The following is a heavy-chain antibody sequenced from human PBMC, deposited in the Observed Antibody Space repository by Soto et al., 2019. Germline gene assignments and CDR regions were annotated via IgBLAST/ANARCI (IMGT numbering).Heavy chain of an antibody. CDR2: MNPNSGNT. D-gene: IGHD6-6*01. Sequence: ASVKVSFKASGYTFTSYDINWVRQATGQGLEWMGWMNPNSGNTGYAQKFQGRVTMTRNTSISTAYMELSSLRSEDTAVYYCARETGSSSSYYYYYMDVWGKGTTVTVSS. CDR1: GYTFTSYD. CDR3: ARETGSSSSYYYYYMDV. J-gene: IGHJ6*03. V-gene: IGHV1-8*01.